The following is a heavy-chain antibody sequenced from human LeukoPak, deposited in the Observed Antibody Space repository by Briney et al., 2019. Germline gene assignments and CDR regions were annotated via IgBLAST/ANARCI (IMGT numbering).Heavy chain of an antibody. CDR2: IYHSGST. V-gene: IGHV4-59*01. CDR3: ARVGGMTTINNAAFDI. D-gene: IGHD5-24*01. CDR1: GGSINSDY. J-gene: IGHJ3*02. Sequence: SETLSLTCTVSGGSINSDYWNWIRQPPGKGLEWIGYIYHSGSTNYNPSLKSRVTISIDKSKKQFSLKLISVTAADTAIYYCARVGGMTTINNAAFDIWGQGTMVTVSS.